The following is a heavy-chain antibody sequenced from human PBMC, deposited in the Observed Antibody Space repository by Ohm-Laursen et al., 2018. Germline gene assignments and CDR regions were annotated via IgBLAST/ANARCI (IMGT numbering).Heavy chain of an antibody. CDR1: GYTFTSYG. J-gene: IGHJ5*02. D-gene: IGHD3-3*01. CDR2: ISAYNGNT. CDR3: ARVGITIFGKLNWFDP. V-gene: IGHV1-18*01. Sequence: GASVKVSCKASGYTFTSYGISWVRQAPGQGLEWMGWISAYNGNTNYAQKLQGRVTMTTDTSTSTAYMELRSLRSDDTAVYYCARVGITIFGKLNWFDPWGQGTLVTVSS.